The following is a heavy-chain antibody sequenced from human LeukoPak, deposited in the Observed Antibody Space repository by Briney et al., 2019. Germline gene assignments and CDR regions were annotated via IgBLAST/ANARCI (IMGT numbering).Heavy chain of an antibody. Sequence: SETLSLTCTVSGGSISSYYWSWIRQPPGKGLEWIGYIYYSGSTNYNPSLKSRVTISVDTSKNQFSLKLSSVTAADTAVYYCARQSIAAAGYFDYWGQGTLVTVSS. J-gene: IGHJ4*02. D-gene: IGHD6-13*01. V-gene: IGHV4-59*08. CDR2: IYYSGST. CDR1: GGSISSYY. CDR3: ARQSIAAAGYFDY.